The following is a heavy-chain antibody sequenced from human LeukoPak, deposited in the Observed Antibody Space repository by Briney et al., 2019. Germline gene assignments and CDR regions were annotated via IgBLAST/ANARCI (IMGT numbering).Heavy chain of an antibody. CDR1: GFTFSSYA. J-gene: IGHJ4*02. Sequence: GGSLRLSCAASGFTFSSYAMSWVRQAPGKGLEWVSAISGSGSSTYYADSVKGRFTISRDNSKNTLYLQMNSLRAEDTAVYYCAKVIVVVPAAIPYFDYWGQGTLVTVSS. D-gene: IGHD2-2*02. CDR3: AKVIVVVPAAIPYFDY. CDR2: ISGSGSST. V-gene: IGHV3-23*01.